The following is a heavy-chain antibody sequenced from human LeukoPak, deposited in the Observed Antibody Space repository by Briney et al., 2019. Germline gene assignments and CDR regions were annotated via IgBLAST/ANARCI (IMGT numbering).Heavy chain of an antibody. CDR2: IYYSGST. Sequence: SETLSLTCTASGGSISSYYWSWIRQPPGKGLEWIGYIYYSGSTNYDPSLKSRVTISVDTSKNQFSLKLSSVTAADTAVYYCARGVGDFTEFDYWGQGTLVTVSS. V-gene: IGHV4-59*01. CDR3: ARGVGDFTEFDY. J-gene: IGHJ4*02. D-gene: IGHD3-3*01. CDR1: GGSISSYY.